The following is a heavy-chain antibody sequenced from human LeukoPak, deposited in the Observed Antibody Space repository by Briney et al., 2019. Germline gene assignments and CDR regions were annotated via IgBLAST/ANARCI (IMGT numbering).Heavy chain of an antibody. CDR3: ARGHYYDTSGDY. CDR2: IDYSGGT. V-gene: IGHV4-59*11. D-gene: IGHD3-22*01. Sequence: SETLSLTCAVSGDSISNHYWSWIRQPPGEGLEWIGYIDYSGGTNYNPSLKSRVTISVDTSKNQFSLNLSSVTAADTAVYYCARGHYYDTSGDYWGQGTLVTVSS. CDR1: GDSISNHY. J-gene: IGHJ4*02.